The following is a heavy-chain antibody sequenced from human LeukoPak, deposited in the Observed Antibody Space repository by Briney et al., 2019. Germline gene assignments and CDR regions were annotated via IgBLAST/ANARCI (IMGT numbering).Heavy chain of an antibody. J-gene: IGHJ6*03. V-gene: IGHV1-69*05. CDR3: ARGRWLQLYYMDV. CDR2: SIPIVGAT. D-gene: IGHD5-24*01. Sequence: GASVKVSCKASGGTFSNYAISWGRQAPGQGLEWMVGSIPIVGATKYAQKFQGRVTIATDESTRTAYMELSSLRSEDTAVYYCARGRWLQLYYMDVWGKGTTVTVSS. CDR1: GGTFSNYA.